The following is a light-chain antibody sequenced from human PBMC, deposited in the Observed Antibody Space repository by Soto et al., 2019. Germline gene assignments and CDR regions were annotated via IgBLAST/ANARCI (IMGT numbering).Light chain of an antibody. Sequence: DIVMTQSPDSLIVSLGERATINCKSSQTVLHDTNSKSYLSWFQQKPGQPPKLLISWASTRESGVPARFSGSGSETDFTLTISDLHAEDVGVYYCQQYYATPPTFGQGSKLEI. CDR3: QQYYATPPT. V-gene: IGKV4-1*01. CDR2: WAS. CDR1: QTVLHDTNSKSY. J-gene: IGKJ2*01.